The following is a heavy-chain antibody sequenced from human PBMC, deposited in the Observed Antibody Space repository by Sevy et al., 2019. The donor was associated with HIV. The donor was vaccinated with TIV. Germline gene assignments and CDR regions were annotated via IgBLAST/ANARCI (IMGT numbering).Heavy chain of an antibody. CDR2: ISNRGLT. Sequence: GGSLRLSCAASGFDVSDNYISWVRQAPGKGLEWVSVISNRGLTYYTDSVNGRFTISRGNSKNMVHLQMNSLRAEDMALYYCARGHWFGPPGWYYYGYWGQGALVTVSS. D-gene: IGHD3-10*01. CDR3: ARGHWFGPPGWYYYGY. V-gene: IGHV3-53*01. J-gene: IGHJ4*02. CDR1: GFDVSDNY.